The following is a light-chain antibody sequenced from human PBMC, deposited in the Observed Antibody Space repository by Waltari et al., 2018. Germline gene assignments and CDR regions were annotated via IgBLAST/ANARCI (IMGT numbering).Light chain of an antibody. J-gene: IGLJ3*02. Sequence: QAVVTQEPSLTVSPGGTVTLTCASSTGDVTSILSPSWFQPKPGQAPTTRIYDPDNTHPRPPARFSGSLLGGKAALTLSGAQPEDEADYYCLLSYYGARVFGGGTSLTVL. CDR3: LLSYYGARV. CDR2: DPD. V-gene: IGLV7-46*01. CDR1: TGDVTSILS.